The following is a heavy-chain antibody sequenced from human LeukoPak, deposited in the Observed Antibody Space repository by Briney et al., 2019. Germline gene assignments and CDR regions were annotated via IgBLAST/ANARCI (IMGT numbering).Heavy chain of an antibody. CDR2: INHSGST. J-gene: IGHJ4*02. CDR3: ARVRLTTVTDY. V-gene: IGHV4-34*01. D-gene: IGHD4-17*01. CDR1: GGSFSGYY. Sequence: SETLSLTCAVYGGSFSGYYWSWIRHPPGKGLGWIGEINHSGSTNYNPSLKSRVTISVDTSKNQFSLKLGSVTAADTAVYYCARVRLTTVTDYWGQGTLVTVSS.